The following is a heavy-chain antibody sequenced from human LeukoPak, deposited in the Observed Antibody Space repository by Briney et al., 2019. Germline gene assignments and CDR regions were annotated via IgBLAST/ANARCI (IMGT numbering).Heavy chain of an antibody. J-gene: IGHJ4*02. CDR1: GFTFSSYG. V-gene: IGHV3-23*01. Sequence: GGSLRLSCAASGFTFSSYGITWVRQAPGKGLEWVSTISATGGSTYYADSVKGRFTISRDNAKNSLYLQMNSLRAEDTAVYYCARERNDGASDYWGQGTLVTVSS. CDR3: ARERNDGASDY. D-gene: IGHD1-1*01. CDR2: ISATGGST.